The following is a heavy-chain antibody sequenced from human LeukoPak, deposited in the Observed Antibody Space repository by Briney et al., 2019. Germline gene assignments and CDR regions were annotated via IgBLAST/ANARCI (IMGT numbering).Heavy chain of an antibody. CDR3: ARVFAYYYDSSGPPYYFDH. CDR2: ISSSSSTI. Sequence: GGSLRLSCAASGFTFSSYSMNWVRQAPGKGLEWVSYISSSSSTIYYADSVKGRFTISRDNAKNSLYLQMNSLRDEDTAVYYCARVFAYYYDSSGPPYYFDHWGQGTLVTVSS. V-gene: IGHV3-48*02. CDR1: GFTFSSYS. D-gene: IGHD3-22*01. J-gene: IGHJ4*02.